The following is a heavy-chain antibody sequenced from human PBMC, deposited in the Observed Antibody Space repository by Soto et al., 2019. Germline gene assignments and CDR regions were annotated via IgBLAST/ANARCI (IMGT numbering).Heavy chain of an antibody. Sequence: EVQLVESGGGLSQPGGSLRLSCAASGFTDSSNYMSWVRQAPGTGLEWVSVIYSGGSTYYADSVKGRFTLSRDNSKNTLYLQMNSLRAEDTAVYYCARGGYSPYSGMDVWGQGTTVTVSS. CDR1: GFTDSSNY. J-gene: IGHJ6*02. D-gene: IGHD5-18*01. V-gene: IGHV3-53*01. CDR2: IYSGGST. CDR3: ARGGYSPYSGMDV.